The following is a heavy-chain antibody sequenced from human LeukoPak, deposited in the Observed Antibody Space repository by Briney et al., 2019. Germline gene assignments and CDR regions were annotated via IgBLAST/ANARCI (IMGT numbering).Heavy chain of an antibody. CDR2: IYYSGST. CDR1: GGSISSYY. J-gene: IGHJ5*02. CDR3: ARAAWKQLSTGYNWFDP. Sequence: PSEALSLTCTVSGGSISSYYWSWIRQPPGKGLEWLGYIYYSGSTNYNPSLKSRLTISLDTSKNQFSLKLSSVTAADTAVYYCARAAWKQLSTGYNWFDPWGQGTLVTVSS. V-gene: IGHV4-59*01. D-gene: IGHD6-13*01.